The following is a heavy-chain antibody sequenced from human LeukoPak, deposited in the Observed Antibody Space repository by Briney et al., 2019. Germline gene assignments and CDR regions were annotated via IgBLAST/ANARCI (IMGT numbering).Heavy chain of an antibody. CDR2: IIPILGIA. CDR1: GGTFSSYA. D-gene: IGHD4-23*01. V-gene: IGHV1-69*04. J-gene: IGHJ6*02. Sequence: SVKVSCKASGGTFSSYAISWVRQAPGQGLEWMGRIIPILGIANYAQKFQGRVTITADKSTSTAYMELSSLRSEDTAVYYCARDPDSSPNSYYYYYGMDVWGQGTTVTVSS. CDR3: ARDPDSSPNSYYYYYGMDV.